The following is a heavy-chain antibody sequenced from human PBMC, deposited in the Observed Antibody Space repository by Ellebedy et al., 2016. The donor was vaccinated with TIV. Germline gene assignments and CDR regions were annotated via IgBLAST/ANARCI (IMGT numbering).Heavy chain of an antibody. CDR1: GGSVSSGSYY. V-gene: IGHV4-39*07. CDR3: ARVGWLRWFGELRRGQIDY. J-gene: IGHJ4*02. Sequence: MPSETLSLTCTVSGGSVSSGSYYWSWIRQPPGKGLEWIGEINHSGSTNYNPSLKSRVTVSVDTSKNQFSLKLSSVTAADTAVYYCARVGWLRWFGELRRGQIDYWGQGTLVTVSS. D-gene: IGHD3-10*01. CDR2: INHSGST.